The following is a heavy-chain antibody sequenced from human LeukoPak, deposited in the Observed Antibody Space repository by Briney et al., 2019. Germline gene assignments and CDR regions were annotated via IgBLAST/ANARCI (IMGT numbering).Heavy chain of an antibody. CDR1: GFTFSSYA. D-gene: IGHD3-10*01. CDR3: AKDQAMVRGVIITYFDY. V-gene: IGHV3-23*01. CDR2: ISGSGGST. J-gene: IGHJ4*02. Sequence: GSLRLSCAASGFTFSSYAMSWVRQAPGKGLEWVSAISGSGGSTYYADSVKGRFTISRDNSKNTLYLQMNSLRAEDTAVYYCAKDQAMVRGVIITYFDYWGQGTLVTVSS.